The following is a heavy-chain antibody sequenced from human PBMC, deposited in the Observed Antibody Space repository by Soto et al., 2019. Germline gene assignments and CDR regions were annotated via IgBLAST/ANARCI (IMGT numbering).Heavy chain of an antibody. CDR3: VKVLSIAARLGVARAFDT. CDR1: GFTFSSYA. D-gene: IGHD6-6*01. Sequence: PGGSLRLSCAASGFTFSSYAMSWVRQAPGKGLEWASAISGSGGSTYYADSVKGRFTISRDNSKNTLYLQMNSLRAEDTAVYYCVKVLSIAARLGVARAFDTWCQGTMVTVSS. CDR2: ISGSGGST. V-gene: IGHV3-23*01. J-gene: IGHJ3*02.